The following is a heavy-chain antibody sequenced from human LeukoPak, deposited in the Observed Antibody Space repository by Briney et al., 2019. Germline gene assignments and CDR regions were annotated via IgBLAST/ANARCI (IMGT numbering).Heavy chain of an antibody. Sequence: GASVKVSCKASGYTFTSYYMHWVRQAPGQGLEWMGIINPRGGSTTYAQKFQGRLTITRDTSTSTLYMELSSLRSEDTAVYYCARADYGGNSGDLIDYWGQGTLVAASS. CDR1: GYTFTSYY. CDR2: INPRGGST. CDR3: ARADYGGNSGDLIDY. J-gene: IGHJ4*02. V-gene: IGHV1-46*01. D-gene: IGHD4-23*01.